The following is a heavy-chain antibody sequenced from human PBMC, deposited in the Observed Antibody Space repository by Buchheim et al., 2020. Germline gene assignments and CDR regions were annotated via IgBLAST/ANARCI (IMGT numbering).Heavy chain of an antibody. CDR2: IYTSGST. J-gene: IGHJ5*02. D-gene: IGHD5-18*01. CDR3: AREYSYGPPPWFDP. CDR1: GGSISSGSYY. Sequence: QVQLQESGPGLVKPSQTLSLTCTVSGGSISSGSYYWSWIRQPAGKGLEWIGRIYTSGSTNYNPSLKSRVTISVETSKKQSSLKLSSVTAADTAVYYCAREYSYGPPPWFDPWGQGTL. V-gene: IGHV4-61*02.